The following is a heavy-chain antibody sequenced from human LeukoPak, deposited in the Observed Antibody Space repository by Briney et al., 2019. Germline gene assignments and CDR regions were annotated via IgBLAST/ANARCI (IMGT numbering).Heavy chain of an antibody. Sequence: GGSLRLSCAVSGFKFSSYWMNWVRQVPGKGLMWVAHINTNGDSANYADSVKGRFTISRDNAKNSLYLQMNSLRAEDTAVYYCARCRDGYNAFDYWGQGTLVTVSS. CDR1: GFKFSSYW. CDR3: ARCRDGYNAFDY. J-gene: IGHJ4*02. CDR2: INTNGDSA. V-gene: IGHV3-74*01. D-gene: IGHD5-24*01.